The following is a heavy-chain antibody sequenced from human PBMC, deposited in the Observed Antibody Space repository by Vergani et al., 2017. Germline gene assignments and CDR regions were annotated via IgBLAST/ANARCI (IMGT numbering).Heavy chain of an antibody. CDR1: GYTFTSYC. Sequence: QVQLVQSGAEVKKPGASVKVSCKASGYTFTSYCISWVRQAPGQGLEWMGWISAYNGNTNYAQKLQGRVTMTTDTSTSTAYMELRSLRSDDTAVYYCATSPYYYDSSGYFFAFDIWGQGTMVTVSS. CDR3: ATSPYYYDSSGYFFAFDI. CDR2: ISAYNGNT. J-gene: IGHJ3*02. V-gene: IGHV1-18*04. D-gene: IGHD3-22*01.